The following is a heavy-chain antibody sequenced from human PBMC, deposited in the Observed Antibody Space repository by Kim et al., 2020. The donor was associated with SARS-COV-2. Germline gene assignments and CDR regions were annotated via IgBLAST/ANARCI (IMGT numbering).Heavy chain of an antibody. CDR3: ARDQGSATREQQWLVLGANYYYGMDV. V-gene: IGHV3-30*04. Sequence: GGSLRLSCAASGFTFSSYAMHWVRQAPGKGLEWVAVISYDGNNKYYADSVKGRFTISRDNSKNTLYLQMNSLRAEDTAVFYCARDQGSATREQQWLVLGANYYYGMDVWGQGTTVTVSS. CDR1: GFTFSSYA. D-gene: IGHD6-19*01. J-gene: IGHJ6*02. CDR2: ISYDGNNK.